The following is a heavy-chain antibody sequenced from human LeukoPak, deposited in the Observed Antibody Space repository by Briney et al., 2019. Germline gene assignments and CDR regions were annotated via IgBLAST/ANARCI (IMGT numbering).Heavy chain of an antibody. V-gene: IGHV4-4*07. J-gene: IGHJ6*02. CDR1: GGSISGYY. CDR3: ARGNSTNQDGDYYGLDV. D-gene: IGHD5/OR15-5a*01. Sequence: SETLSLTCTVSGGSISGYYWSWIRQSAGKELEWIGRIYSSGTTNYNPSLKSRATMSVDTSKNHFSLNLNSVTAADTAVYYCARGNSTNQDGDYYGLDVWGQGTTVTVSS. CDR2: IYSSGTT.